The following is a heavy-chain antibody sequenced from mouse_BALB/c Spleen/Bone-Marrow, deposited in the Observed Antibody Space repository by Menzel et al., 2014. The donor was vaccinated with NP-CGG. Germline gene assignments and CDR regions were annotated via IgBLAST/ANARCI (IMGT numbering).Heavy chain of an antibody. J-gene: IGHJ2*01. V-gene: IGHV4-1*02. CDR2: INPDSSTI. Sequence: DVMLVESGGGLVQPGGSLKLSCAASGFDFSRWWMSWVRQAPGKGLEWIGEINPDSSTINYTPSLKDKFIISRDNAKHTLYLQMSKVRSEDTALYYCAIGNYYGNLDYWGQGTTLTVSS. D-gene: IGHD2-1*01. CDR1: GFDFSRWW. CDR3: AIGNYYGNLDY.